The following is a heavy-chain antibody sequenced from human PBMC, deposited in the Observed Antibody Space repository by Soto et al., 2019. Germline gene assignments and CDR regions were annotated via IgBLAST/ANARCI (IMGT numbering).Heavy chain of an antibody. V-gene: IGHV3-33*01. CDR1: GFTFSSYG. J-gene: IGHJ6*02. D-gene: IGHD3-16*01. CDR3: ARDGAFPYYYYGMDV. CDR2: IWYDGSNK. Sequence: GGSLRLSCAASGFTFSSYGMHWVRQARGKGLEWVAVIWYDGSNKYYADSVKGRFTISRDNSKNTLYLQMNSLRAEDTAVYYCARDGAFPYYYYGMDVWGQGTTVTVSS.